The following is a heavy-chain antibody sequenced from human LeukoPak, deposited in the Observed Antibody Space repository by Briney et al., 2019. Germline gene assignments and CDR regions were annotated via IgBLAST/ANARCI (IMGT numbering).Heavy chain of an antibody. CDR2: ISSSSSYI. D-gene: IGHD4-17*01. J-gene: IGHJ4*02. V-gene: IGHV3-21*01. CDR3: ARGDYGDYLWYFDY. CDR1: GFTFSSYS. Sequence: GGSLRLSCAASGFTFSSYSMNWVRQAPGKGLEWVSSISSSSSYIYYADSVKGRFTVSRDNAKNSLYLQMNSLRAEDTAVYYCARGDYGDYLWYFDYWGQGTLVTVSS.